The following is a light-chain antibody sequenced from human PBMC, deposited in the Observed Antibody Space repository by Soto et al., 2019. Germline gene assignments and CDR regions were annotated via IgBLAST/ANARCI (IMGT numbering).Light chain of an antibody. Sequence: EIVLTQSPGTLSLSPGERATLSCRASQSVSISQLAWYQQKPGQAPRLLIYVASNRATGIPDRFTSSGSGKDLTFAISSLEPEAFAVYYCQQYGTSPSYTFGQGTKLEIK. CDR3: QQYGTSPSYT. V-gene: IGKV3-20*01. CDR1: QSVSISQ. J-gene: IGKJ2*01. CDR2: VAS.